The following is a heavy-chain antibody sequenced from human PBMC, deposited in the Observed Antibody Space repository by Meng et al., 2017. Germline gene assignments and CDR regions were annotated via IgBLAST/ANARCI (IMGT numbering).Heavy chain of an antibody. V-gene: IGHV4-31*01. D-gene: IGHD5-18*01. J-gene: IGHJ5*02. Sequence: QLPESGPGLLKPSQTLSLTCTVSGGSISSGGYYWSWIRQHPGKGLEWIGYIYYSGSTYYNPSLKSPVTISVDTSKNQFSLKLSSVTAADTAVYYCARADRRVGSYGPNWFDPWGQGTLVTVSS. CDR1: GGSISSGGYY. CDR3: ARADRRVGSYGPNWFDP. CDR2: IYYSGST.